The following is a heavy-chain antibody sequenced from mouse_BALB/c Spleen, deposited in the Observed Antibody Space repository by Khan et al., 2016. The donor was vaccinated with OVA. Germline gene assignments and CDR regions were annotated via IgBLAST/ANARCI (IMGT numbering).Heavy chain of an antibody. V-gene: IGHV5-6-5*01. CDR1: GFTFSTYA. D-gene: IGHD2-14*01. J-gene: IGHJ2*01. Sequence: DVMLVESGGDSVKPGGSLKLSCAVSGFTFSTYAMSWVRQTPEKRLEWVASISSGGSTYYPDSVKGRFTISRDNARNIVYLQMTSLRSEDMAMYYCAREAYRYDEYYFDYWGQGTTLTVSS. CDR2: ISSGGST. CDR3: AREAYRYDEYYFDY.